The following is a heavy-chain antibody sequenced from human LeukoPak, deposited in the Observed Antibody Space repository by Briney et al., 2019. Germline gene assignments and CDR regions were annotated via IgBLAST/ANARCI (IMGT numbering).Heavy chain of an antibody. V-gene: IGHV3-23*01. J-gene: IGHJ6*02. CDR2: ISGSGGST. D-gene: IGHD3-3*01. CDR1: GFPFSDHE. CDR3: AKDTYYDFWSGYYPRLVYYYGMDV. Sequence: GGSLRLSCAASGFPFSDHEMNWVRQAPGKGLEWVSAISGSGGSTYYADSVKGRFTISRDNSKNTLYLQMNGLRAEDTAVYYCAKDTYYDFWSGYYPRLVYYYGMDVWGQGTTVTVSS.